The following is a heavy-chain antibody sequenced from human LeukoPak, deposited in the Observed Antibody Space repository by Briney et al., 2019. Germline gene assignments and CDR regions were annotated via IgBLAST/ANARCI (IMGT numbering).Heavy chain of an antibody. V-gene: IGHV1-18*01. CDR2: ISAYNGNT. Sequence: GASVKVSCKXSGYTFTSDGISWVRQAPGQGLEWMGRISAYNGNTNYAQKLQGRVTMTTDTSTSTAYMELRSLRSDDTAVYYCAREQCSSTSCYYWFDPWGQGTLVTVSS. CDR3: AREQCSSTSCYYWFDP. D-gene: IGHD2-2*01. J-gene: IGHJ5*02. CDR1: GYTFTSDG.